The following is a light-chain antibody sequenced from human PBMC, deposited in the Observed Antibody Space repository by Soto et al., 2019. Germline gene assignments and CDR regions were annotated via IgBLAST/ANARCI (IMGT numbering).Light chain of an antibody. CDR1: QSVSRN. J-gene: IGKJ5*01. Sequence: EIVMTQSPATLSVSPGERATLSCRASQSVSRNLAWYQQKRGQAPRLLIYGASTSATGIPPRFGGSGSGTDFTLTISSLQSEDFAVDYCQQYNNWPLFTCGRGTRLEIK. CDR2: GAS. V-gene: IGKV3-15*01. CDR3: QQYNNWPLFT.